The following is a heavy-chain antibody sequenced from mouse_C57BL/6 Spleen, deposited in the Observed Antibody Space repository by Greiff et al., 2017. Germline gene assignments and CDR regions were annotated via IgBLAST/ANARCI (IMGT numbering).Heavy chain of an antibody. CDR1: GFNIKDYY. CDR2: IDPEDGDT. Sequence: EVKLVESGAELVRPGASVKLSCTASGFNIKDYYMHWVKQRPEQGLEWIGRIDPEDGDTEYAPKFQGKATMTADTSSNTAYLQLSSLTSEDTAVYYCTTGDGSSPAWFAYWGQGTLVTVSA. J-gene: IGHJ3*01. CDR3: TTGDGSSPAWFAY. V-gene: IGHV14-1*01. D-gene: IGHD1-1*01.